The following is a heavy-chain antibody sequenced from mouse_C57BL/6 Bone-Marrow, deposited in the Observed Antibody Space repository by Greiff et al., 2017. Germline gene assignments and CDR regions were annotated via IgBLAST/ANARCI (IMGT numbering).Heavy chain of an antibody. Sequence: LVESGPELVKPGASVKISCKASGYSFTGYNMNWVKQSNGKGLEWIGVINPNYGTTSYNQKFKGKATLTVDQSSSTAYMQLNSLTSEDSAVYYCARKAYGSSCYWYFEVWGTGTTVTVSS. D-gene: IGHD1-1*01. J-gene: IGHJ1*03. V-gene: IGHV1-39*01. CDR2: INPNYGTT. CDR3: ARKAYGSSCYWYFEV. CDR1: GYSFTGYN.